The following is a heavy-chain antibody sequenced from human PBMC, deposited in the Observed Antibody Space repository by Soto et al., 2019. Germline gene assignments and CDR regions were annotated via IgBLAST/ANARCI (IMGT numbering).Heavy chain of an antibody. D-gene: IGHD7-27*01. CDR3: ARRSQLNWGGDCCYYMDV. J-gene: IGHJ6*03. CDR2: ISSSSSTI. Sequence: GGSLRLSCAASGFTFSSYSMNWVRQAPGKGLEWVSYISSSSSTIYYADSVKGRFTISRDNGKNSLYLQMNSLRAEDTAVYYCARRSQLNWGGDCCYYMDVWGKGTTVTVSS. CDR1: GFTFSSYS. V-gene: IGHV3-48*04.